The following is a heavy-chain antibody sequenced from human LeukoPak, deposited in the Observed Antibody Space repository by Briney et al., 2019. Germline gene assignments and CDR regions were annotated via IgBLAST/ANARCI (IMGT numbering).Heavy chain of an antibody. J-gene: IGHJ6*02. Sequence: PSETLSLTCTVSGGSVSSGSYYWSWIRQPPGKGLEWIGYIYYSGSTNYNPSLKSRVTISVDTSKNQFSLKLSSVTAADTAVYYCARDGIVVVPAAPEVDYYYYGMDVWGQGTTVTVSS. V-gene: IGHV4-61*01. D-gene: IGHD2-2*01. CDR1: GGSVSSGSYY. CDR3: ARDGIVVVPAAPEVDYYYYGMDV. CDR2: IYYSGST.